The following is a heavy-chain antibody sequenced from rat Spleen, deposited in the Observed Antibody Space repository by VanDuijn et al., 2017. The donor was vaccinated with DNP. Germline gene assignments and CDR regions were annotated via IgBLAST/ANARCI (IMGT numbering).Heavy chain of an antibody. CDR1: GFTVNNFW. D-gene: IGHD4-3*01. CDR3: VRWNSGHFDY. CDR2: IGSAAYAP. Sequence: EVQLVESGGGLVQPGRSMKLSCVVSGFTVNNFWMAWVRQAPAKGLEWVAYIGSAAYAPYYGDSVKGRFTISRDNAKSTLYLQMNSLRSEDMATYYCVRWNSGHFDYWGQGVMVTVSS. J-gene: IGHJ2*01. V-gene: IGHV5-22*01.